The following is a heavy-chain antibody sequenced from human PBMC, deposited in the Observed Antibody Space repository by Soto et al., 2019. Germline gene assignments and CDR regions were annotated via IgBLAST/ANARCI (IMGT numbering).Heavy chain of an antibody. Sequence: QVQLVESGGGVVQPGRSLRLSCAASGFTFSSYGMHWVRQAPGKGLEWVAVISYDGSNKYYADSVKGRFTISRDNSKNTLYLQMNSLRAEDTAVYYCAKDLREGGYDFWSGVPTNYGKDVWGQGTTVTVSS. J-gene: IGHJ6*02. D-gene: IGHD3-3*01. CDR1: GFTFSSYG. CDR3: AKDLREGGYDFWSGVPTNYGKDV. CDR2: ISYDGSNK. V-gene: IGHV3-30*18.